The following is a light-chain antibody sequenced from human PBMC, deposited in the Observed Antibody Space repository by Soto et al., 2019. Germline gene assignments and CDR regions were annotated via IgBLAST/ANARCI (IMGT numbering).Light chain of an antibody. V-gene: IGKV1-39*01. CDR2: AAS. CDR1: QSISTY. Sequence: DIQMTQSPSSLPASVGDRVTLTCRASQSISTYLNWYQQKPGKAPKLLIYAASSLQSGVPSRLSGSGSVTDFTLTISSLQPEDFATYYWQQSYTIPYTFGQGTKLEIK. J-gene: IGKJ2*01. CDR3: QQSYTIPYT.